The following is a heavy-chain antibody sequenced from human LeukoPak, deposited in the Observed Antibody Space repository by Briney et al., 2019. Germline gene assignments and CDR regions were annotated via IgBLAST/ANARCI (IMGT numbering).Heavy chain of an antibody. D-gene: IGHD5-18*01. CDR3: ATAPGYSYGGGVDY. Sequence: SVKVSCKASGGTFSSYAINWVRQAPGQALEWMGRIIPMFGTGDYAEKFQGRVTITADESTSTAYMELSSLRSEDTAVYYCATAPGYSYGGGVDYWGQGTLVTVSS. CDR1: GGTFSSYA. V-gene: IGHV1-69*13. CDR2: IIPMFGTG. J-gene: IGHJ4*02.